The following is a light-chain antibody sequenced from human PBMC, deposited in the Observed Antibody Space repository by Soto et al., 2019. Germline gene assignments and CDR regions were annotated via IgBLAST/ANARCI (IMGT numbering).Light chain of an antibody. CDR1: QSVRTN. CDR2: GAS. Sequence: EIVMTQSPATLSVSPGERATLSCRASQSVRTNLAWYQQKPGQAPRLLIYGASTRATGIPVRFSGSGSGTEFTLTISSLQSEDFAVYYCHQRSNWPPSFGPGTTVDVK. J-gene: IGKJ3*01. V-gene: IGKV3-15*01. CDR3: HQRSNWPPS.